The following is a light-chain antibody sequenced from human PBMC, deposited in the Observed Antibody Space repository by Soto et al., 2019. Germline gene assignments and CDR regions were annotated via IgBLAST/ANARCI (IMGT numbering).Light chain of an antibody. CDR3: LQDYGDSWT. CDR1: QGIRSA. Sequence: AIQLTQSPSSLSASVGDRVTITCRASQGIRSALGWYQQKPGKVPKLLIYAASTLQSGVPSRFSGSGFGTDFTLTINSLQPEDFASYYCLQDYGDSWTFGQGTKVDIK. V-gene: IGKV1-6*01. J-gene: IGKJ1*01. CDR2: AAS.